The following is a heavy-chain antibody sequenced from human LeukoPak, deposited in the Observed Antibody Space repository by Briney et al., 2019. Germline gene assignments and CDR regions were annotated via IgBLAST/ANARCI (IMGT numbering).Heavy chain of an antibody. Sequence: SETLSLTCTVSGGSISSYYRSWIRQPAGKGLEWIGRIYTSGSTNYNPSLKSRVTMSVDTSKNQFSLKLSSVTAADTAVYYCARDSSFDSGGWYENPFDIWGQGTMVTVSS. CDR1: GGSISSYY. CDR3: ARDSSFDSGGWYENPFDI. V-gene: IGHV4-4*07. CDR2: IYTSGST. D-gene: IGHD6-19*01. J-gene: IGHJ3*02.